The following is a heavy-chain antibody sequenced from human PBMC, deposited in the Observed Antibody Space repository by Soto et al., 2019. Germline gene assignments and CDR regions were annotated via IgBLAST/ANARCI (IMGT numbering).Heavy chain of an antibody. D-gene: IGHD3-10*01. J-gene: IGHJ6*02. CDR1: GYTLTSYC. CDR2: ISAYNGNT. V-gene: IGHV1-18*01. CDR3: ASNYYGSRSYYYGMDV. Sequence: GAPVKGSCKASGYTLTSYCISWVRQTPGQGLEWMGWISAYNGNTNYAQKFQGRVTITADESTSTAYMELSSLRSEDTAVYYCASNYYGSRSYYYGMDVWGQGTTVTVSS.